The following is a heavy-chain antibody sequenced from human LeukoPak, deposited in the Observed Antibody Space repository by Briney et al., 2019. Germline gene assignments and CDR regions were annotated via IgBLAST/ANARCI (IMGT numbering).Heavy chain of an antibody. CDR3: ARERQRNGGLFDY. V-gene: IGHV4-39*02. D-gene: IGHD3-16*01. Sequence: PSETPSLPCTVSGGSISSSSYYWGWIRQPPGKGLEWIGSIYYSGSTDYNSSRKSRVTISVDTSKNQLSMKLSSVTAADTAVYYCARERQRNGGLFDYWGQGTLVTVSS. CDR2: IYYSGST. CDR1: GGSISSSSYY. J-gene: IGHJ4*02.